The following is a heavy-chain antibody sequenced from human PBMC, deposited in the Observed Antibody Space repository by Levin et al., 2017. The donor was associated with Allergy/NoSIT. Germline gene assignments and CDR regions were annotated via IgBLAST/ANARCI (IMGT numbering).Heavy chain of an antibody. CDR1: GGSFSGYY. J-gene: IGHJ6*02. Sequence: SETLSLTCAVYGGSFSGYYWSWIRQPPGKGLEWIGEINHSGSTNYNPSLKSRVTISVDTSKNQFSLKLSSVTAADTAVYYCARTDRDDYYGSGSYYYYYYGMDVWGQGTTVTVSS. V-gene: IGHV4-34*01. CDR2: INHSGST. D-gene: IGHD3-10*01. CDR3: ARTDRDDYYGSGSYYYYYYGMDV.